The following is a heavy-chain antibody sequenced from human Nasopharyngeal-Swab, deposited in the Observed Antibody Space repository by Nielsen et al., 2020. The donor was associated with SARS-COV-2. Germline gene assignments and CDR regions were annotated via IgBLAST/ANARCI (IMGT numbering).Heavy chain of an antibody. CDR3: TTVAGSYGRFDY. Sequence: SVKVSCKVSGYTLTELSMHWVRQAPGKGLEWVGGFDPEDGETIYAQKFQGRVTMTEDTSTDTAYMELSSLTSEDTAVYYCTTVAGSYGRFDYWGQGTLVTVSS. J-gene: IGHJ4*02. D-gene: IGHD1-26*01. CDR1: GYTLTELS. CDR2: FDPEDGET. V-gene: IGHV1-24*01.